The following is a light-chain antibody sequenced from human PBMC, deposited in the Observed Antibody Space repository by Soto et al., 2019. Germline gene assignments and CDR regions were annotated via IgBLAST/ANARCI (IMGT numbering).Light chain of an antibody. CDR1: QSVSSY. CDR2: DAS. Sequence: IVLTQSPATLSLSPWERATLSCRASQSVSSYLAWYQQKPGQAPRLLIYDASNRATGIPARFSGSGSGTDFTLTISRLEPEDFAVYYCQQYGSSLRAFGQGTKVDIK. J-gene: IGKJ1*01. V-gene: IGKV3-20*01. CDR3: QQYGSSLRA.